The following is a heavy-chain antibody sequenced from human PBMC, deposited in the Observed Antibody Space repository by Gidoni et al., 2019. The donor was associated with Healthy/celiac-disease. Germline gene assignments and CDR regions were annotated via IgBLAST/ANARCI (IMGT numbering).Heavy chain of an antibody. CDR1: GGSIRSGGYY. J-gene: IGHJ4*02. CDR3: ARGKDTAMVNYFDY. V-gene: IGHV4-31*03. CDR2: IYYSGST. D-gene: IGHD5-18*01. Sequence: QVQLQESGPGLVKPSQTLSLTCTVSGGSIRSGGYYWSWIRQHPGKGLEWIGYIYYSGSTYYNPSLKSRVTISVDTSKNQFSLKLSSVTAADTAVYYCARGKDTAMVNYFDYWGQGTLVTVSS.